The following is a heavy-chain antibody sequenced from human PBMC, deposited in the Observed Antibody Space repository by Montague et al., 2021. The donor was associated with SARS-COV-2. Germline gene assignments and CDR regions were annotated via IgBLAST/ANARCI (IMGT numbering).Heavy chain of an antibody. D-gene: IGHD3-10*01. V-gene: IGHV4-34*01. Sequence: SETLSLTCAVYGGSFTENFWTWIRQPPGKGLEWIGEINHSGTSNYNASLRSRVTISIDTAKNHLSLRLSALAAADTAVYYCARGRSTRGRGVIFTSYYYYFYGIAVWGRGTTVTVSS. CDR3: ARGRSTRGRGVIFTSYYYYFYGIAV. CDR1: GGSFTENF. CDR2: INHSGTS. J-gene: IGHJ6*02.